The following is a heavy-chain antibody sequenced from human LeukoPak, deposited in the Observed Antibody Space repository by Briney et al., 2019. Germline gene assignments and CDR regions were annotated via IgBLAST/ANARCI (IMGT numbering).Heavy chain of an antibody. CDR2: INPNSGGT. Sequence: ASVKVSCKASGYTFTGYYMHWVRQAPEQGLEWMGWINPNSGGTNYAQKFQGRVTMTRDTSISTAYMELSRLRSDDTAVYYCARDLLWFGELYYYYYGMDVWGQGTTVTVSS. CDR1: GYTFTGYY. CDR3: ARDLLWFGELYYYYYGMDV. J-gene: IGHJ6*02. D-gene: IGHD3-10*01. V-gene: IGHV1-2*02.